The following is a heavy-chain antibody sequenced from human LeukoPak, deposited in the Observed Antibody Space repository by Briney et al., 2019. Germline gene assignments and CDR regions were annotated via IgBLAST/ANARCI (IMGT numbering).Heavy chain of an antibody. D-gene: IGHD3-3*01. CDR3: ARGGFAQFPEYYYYYMDV. V-gene: IGHV4-61*02. CDR1: GGSISSSSYY. CDR2: IYTSGST. J-gene: IGHJ6*03. Sequence: PSETLSLTCTVSGGSISSSSYYWGWIRQPPGKGLEWIGRIYTSGSTNYNPSLKSRVTISVDTSKNQFSLKLSSVTAADTAVYYCARGGFAQFPEYYYYYMDVWGKGTTVTVSS.